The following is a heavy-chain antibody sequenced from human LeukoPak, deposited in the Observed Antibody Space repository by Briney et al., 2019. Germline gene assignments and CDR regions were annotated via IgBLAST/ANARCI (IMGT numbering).Heavy chain of an antibody. Sequence: PSETLSLTCAVSGGSISGYYWSWIRQSPDKGLEWIGYIYYSGSTNYNPSLQSRVTISVDTSKNQFSLKITSVTAADTAVYYCARVAIPYDISPYYDGYMDVWGKGTTVTVSS. J-gene: IGHJ6*03. V-gene: IGHV4-59*01. CDR1: GGSISGYY. CDR3: ARVAIPYDISPYYDGYMDV. D-gene: IGHD3-3*01. CDR2: IYYSGST.